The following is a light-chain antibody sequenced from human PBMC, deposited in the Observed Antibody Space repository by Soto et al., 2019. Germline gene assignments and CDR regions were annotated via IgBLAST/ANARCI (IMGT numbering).Light chain of an antibody. J-gene: IGLJ2*01. CDR2: GVS. V-gene: IGLV2-14*01. CDR1: SSDVGAYNY. Sequence: SALTQPASVSGSPGQSITISCTGTSSDVGAYNYVSWHQQHPGKAPKLMIYGVSNRPSGVSNRFSGSKSGNTASLTISGLQADDEADYYCSSYTRSSTWVFGGGTKVTVL. CDR3: SSYTRSSTWV.